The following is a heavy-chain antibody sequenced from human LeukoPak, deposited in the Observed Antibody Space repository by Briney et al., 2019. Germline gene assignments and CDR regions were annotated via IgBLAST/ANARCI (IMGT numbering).Heavy chain of an antibody. Sequence: GGSLRLSCAASGFTFSSYAMSWVRQAPGKGLEWVSAISGSGGSTYYADSVKGRFTISRDNSKNTLYLQMNSLRAEDTAVYYCAKRGPDYYGSGRYGYYYYGMDVWGQGTTVTVSS. V-gene: IGHV3-23*01. CDR2: ISGSGGST. CDR3: AKRGPDYYGSGRYGYYYYGMDV. J-gene: IGHJ6*02. CDR1: GFTFSSYA. D-gene: IGHD3-10*01.